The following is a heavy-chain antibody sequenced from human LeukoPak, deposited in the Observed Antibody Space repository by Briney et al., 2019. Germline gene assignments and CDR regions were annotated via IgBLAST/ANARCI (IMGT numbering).Heavy chain of an antibody. CDR3: ARAKGIVVVPAVYYYYGMDV. Sequence: ASVKVSCKASGYTFTGYYMHWVRQAPGQGLEWMGWINPNSGGTNYAQKFQGRVTMTRDTSISTAYMELSRLRSDDTAVYYCARAKGIVVVPAVYYYYGMDVWGQGTTVTVSS. CDR2: INPNSGGT. D-gene: IGHD2-2*01. V-gene: IGHV1-2*02. J-gene: IGHJ6*02. CDR1: GYTFTGYY.